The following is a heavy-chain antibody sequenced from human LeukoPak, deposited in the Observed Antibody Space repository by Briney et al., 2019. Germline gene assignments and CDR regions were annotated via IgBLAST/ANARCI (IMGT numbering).Heavy chain of an antibody. CDR3: ARGWRPGYCSGGSCYSGWFDP. CDR1: GYTFTGYY. D-gene: IGHD2-15*01. J-gene: IGHJ5*02. Sequence: ASVKVSCKASGYTFTGYYMHWVRQAPGQGLEWMGWINPNSGGTNYAQKFQGRVTMTRETSISTAYMELSRLRSDDTAVYYCARGWRPGYCSGGSCYSGWFDPWGQGTLVTVSS. CDR2: INPNSGGT. V-gene: IGHV1-2*02.